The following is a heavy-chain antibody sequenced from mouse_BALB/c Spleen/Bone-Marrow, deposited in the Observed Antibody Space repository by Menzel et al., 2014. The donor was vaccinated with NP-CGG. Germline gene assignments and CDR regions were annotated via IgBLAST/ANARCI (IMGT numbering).Heavy chain of an antibody. D-gene: IGHD2-1*01. CDR1: GYTFTTYT. CDR3: ARVYGNYDAMDY. J-gene: IGHJ4*01. V-gene: IGHV1-4*01. CDR2: INPSSGYT. Sequence: VKLVESGAELARPGASVKVSCRASGYTFTTYTMHWVKQRPGQGLEWIGYINPSSGYTYYSQKFKDKATLTADKSSSAAYLQLSSLTSEDSAVYYCARVYGNYDAMDYWGQGTSVTVSS.